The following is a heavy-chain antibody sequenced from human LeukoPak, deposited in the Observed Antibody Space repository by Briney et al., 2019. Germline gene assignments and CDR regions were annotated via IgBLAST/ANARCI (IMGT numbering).Heavy chain of an antibody. V-gene: IGHV4-30-2*03. CDR1: GGSISSGSYY. D-gene: IGHD6-13*01. CDR3: ARLGSSSWYYFDY. J-gene: IGHJ4*02. Sequence: PSQTLSLTCTVSGGSISSGSYYWSWIRQPAGKGLEWIGSIYYSGSTYYNPSLKSRVTISVDTSKNQFSLKLSSVTAADTAVYYCARLGSSSWYYFDYWGQGTLVTVSS. CDR2: IYYSGST.